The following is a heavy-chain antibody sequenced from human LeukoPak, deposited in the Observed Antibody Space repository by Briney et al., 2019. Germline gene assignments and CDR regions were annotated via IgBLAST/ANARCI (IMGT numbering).Heavy chain of an antibody. CDR2: IYSGGNT. V-gene: IGHV3-66*01. D-gene: IGHD3-16*02. J-gene: IGHJ6*02. Sequence: GGSLRLSCAASGFTFSSYAMSWVRQAPGKGLEWVSVIYSGGNTYYADSVKGRFVISRDNSKNTLYLQMNSLRAEDTAVYYCARALRLGELSLFYYGMDVWGQGTTVTVSS. CDR1: GFTFSSYA. CDR3: ARALRLGELSLFYYGMDV.